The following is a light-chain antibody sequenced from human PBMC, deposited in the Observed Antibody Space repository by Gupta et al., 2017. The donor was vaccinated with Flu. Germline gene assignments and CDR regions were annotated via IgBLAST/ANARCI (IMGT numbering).Light chain of an antibody. CDR2: LNSDGSH. CDR3: QTWGLGIRV. CDR1: SGHTTYT. V-gene: IGLV4-69*01. Sequence: QLVLTQSPSASASLGASVNLTCPLSSGHTTYTIAWHQQQPEKGPRYLMRLNSDGSHTKGDGIPDRFSGSSSGAERYLSISSLQSEDEADYYCQTWGLGIRVFGGGTKLTVL. J-gene: IGLJ2*01.